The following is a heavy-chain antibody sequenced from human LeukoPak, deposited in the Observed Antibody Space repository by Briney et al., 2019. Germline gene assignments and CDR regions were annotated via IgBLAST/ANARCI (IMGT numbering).Heavy chain of an antibody. Sequence: GGSLRLSCVASGFSLNTYAMSWVRQAPGKGLEWVSGFTTAGDTTHYADSVKGRFTVSRDNSKNTLYLEMNSLRADDTAVYFCAKVRTTGYSTFDYWGQGTLVTVS. D-gene: IGHD3-9*01. CDR1: GFSLNTYA. CDR2: FTTAGDTT. J-gene: IGHJ4*02. V-gene: IGHV3-23*01. CDR3: AKVRTTGYSTFDY.